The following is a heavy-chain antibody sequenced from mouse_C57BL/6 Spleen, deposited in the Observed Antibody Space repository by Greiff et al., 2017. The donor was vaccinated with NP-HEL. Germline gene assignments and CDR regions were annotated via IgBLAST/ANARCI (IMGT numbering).Heavy chain of an antibody. V-gene: IGHV3-6*01. CDR1: GYSITSGSY. CDR3: ARDRSNYGKGAMDY. CDR2: ISYDGSN. D-gene: IGHD2-5*01. J-gene: IGHJ4*01. Sequence: EVKLEESGPGLVKPSQSLSLTCSVTGYSITSGSYWNWIRQFPGNKLEWMGYISYDGSNNYNPSLKNRISITRDTSKNQFFLKLNSVTTEDTATYDCARDRSNYGKGAMDYWGQGTSVTVSS.